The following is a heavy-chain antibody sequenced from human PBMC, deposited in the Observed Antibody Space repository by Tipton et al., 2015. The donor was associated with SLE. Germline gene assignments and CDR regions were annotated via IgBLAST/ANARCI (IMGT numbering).Heavy chain of an antibody. CDR3: ARHGGSSCEEDAFDI. D-gene: IGHD6-13*01. CDR2: IYYSGST. J-gene: IGHJ3*02. Sequence: TLSLTCTVSGGSISSSSYYWGWIRQPPGKGLEWIGSIYYSGSTYYNPSLKSRVTISVDTSKNQFSLKLNSATAADTAVYYCARHGGSSCEEDAFDIWGQGTMVTVSS. CDR1: GGSISSSSYY. V-gene: IGHV4-39*07.